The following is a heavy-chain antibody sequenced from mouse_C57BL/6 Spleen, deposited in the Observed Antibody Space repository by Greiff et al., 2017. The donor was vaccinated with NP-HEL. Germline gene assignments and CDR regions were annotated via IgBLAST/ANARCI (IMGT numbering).Heavy chain of an antibody. CDR2: ISSGSSTI. D-gene: IGHD2-5*01. CDR1: GFTFSDYG. J-gene: IGHJ1*03. CDR3: ARAYSNYAWYFDV. Sequence: EVKVEESGGGLVKPGGSLKLSCAASGFTFSDYGMHWVRQAPEKGLEWVAYISSGSSTIYYADTVKGRFTISRDNAKNTLFLQMTSLRSEDTAMYYCARAYSNYAWYFDVWGTGTTVTVSS. V-gene: IGHV5-17*01.